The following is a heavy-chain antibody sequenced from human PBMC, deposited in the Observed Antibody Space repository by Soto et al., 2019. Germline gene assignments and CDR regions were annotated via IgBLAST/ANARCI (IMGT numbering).Heavy chain of an antibody. D-gene: IGHD2-2*01. CDR1: GYSISSGNY. CDR2: LYHIGSI. CDR3: RSSTSCYDESCVDV. Sequence: TSETLSLTCAVSGYSISSGNYWAWIRQPPGRGLEWIGSLYHIGSIHYNTSLKSRVTISVDTSRNHFSLELSSVTAADTAIYYCRSSTSCYDESCVDVWGQGTMVTVS. J-gene: IGHJ6*02. V-gene: IGHV4-38-2*01.